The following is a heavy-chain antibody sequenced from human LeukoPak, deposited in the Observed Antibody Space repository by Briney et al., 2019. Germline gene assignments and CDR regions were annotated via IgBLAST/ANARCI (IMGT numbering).Heavy chain of an antibody. V-gene: IGHV6-1*01. CDR1: GDSVSSNSAA. CDR3: ARDFTTSYYYDSSGYLPPQYYFDY. CDR2: TYYRSKWYN. Sequence: SQTLSLTCAISGDSVSSNSAAWNWIRQSPSRGLEWLGRTYYRSKWYNDYAVSVKSRITINPDTSKNQFSLKLSSVTAADTAVYYCARDFTTSYYYDSSGYLPPQYYFDYWGQGTLVTVSS. J-gene: IGHJ4*02. D-gene: IGHD3-22*01.